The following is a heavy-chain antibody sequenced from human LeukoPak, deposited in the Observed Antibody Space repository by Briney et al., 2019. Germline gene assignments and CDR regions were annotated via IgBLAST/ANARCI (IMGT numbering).Heavy chain of an antibody. CDR1: GYTFTSYG. CDR3: ARCSTIIAAAGRDNWFDP. CDR2: ISAYNGNT. J-gene: IGHJ5*02. D-gene: IGHD6-13*01. V-gene: IGHV1-18*01. Sequence: GASVKVSCKASGYTFTSYGISWVRQAPGQGGEWMGWISAYNGNTNYAQKLQGRVTITTDTSTSTAYMELRSLRSDDTAVYYCARCSTIIAAAGRDNWFDPWGQGTLVTVSS.